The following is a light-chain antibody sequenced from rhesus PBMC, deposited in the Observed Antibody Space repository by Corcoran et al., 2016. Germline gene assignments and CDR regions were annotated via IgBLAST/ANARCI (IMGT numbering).Light chain of an antibody. CDR1: SSDIGGYNY. CDR3: SSYAGSNTFT. Sequence: QAALTQPRSVSGSPGQSVTISCTGTSSDIGGYNYVSWYQKHPGTAPKLMIYEVSKRPSGVSDRFSGSKSANTASLTISGLQAEDEADYYCSSYAGSNTFTFAAGTRLTVL. CDR2: EVS. V-gene: IGLV2-32*02. J-gene: IGLJ1*01.